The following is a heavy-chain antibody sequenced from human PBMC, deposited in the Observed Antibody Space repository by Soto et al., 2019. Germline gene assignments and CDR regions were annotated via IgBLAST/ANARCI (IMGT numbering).Heavy chain of an antibody. J-gene: IGHJ4*02. CDR1: GFTFSSYG. D-gene: IGHD3-22*01. CDR2: ISYAGSNK. Sequence: QVQLVESGGGVVQPGRSLRLSCAASGFTFSSYGMHWVRQAPGKGLEWVAVISYAGSNKYYADSVKGRFTISRDNSKNTLYLQMNSLRAEDTAVYYCASLVHSSGYYYWGQGTLVTVSS. V-gene: IGHV3-30*03. CDR3: ASLVHSSGYYY.